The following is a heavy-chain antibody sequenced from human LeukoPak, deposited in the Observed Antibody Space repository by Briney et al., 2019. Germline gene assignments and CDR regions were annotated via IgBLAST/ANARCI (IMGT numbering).Heavy chain of an antibody. CDR2: ISWNSGSI. Sequence: GGSLRLSCAASGFTFDDYAMHWVRQAPGKGLEWVSGISWNSGSIGYADSVKGRFTISRDNAKNSLYLQMNSLRAEDTALYYCAKELGSHGDYDRTYYYYGMDVWGQGTTVTVSS. CDR1: GFTFDDYA. V-gene: IGHV3-9*01. D-gene: IGHD4-17*01. J-gene: IGHJ6*02. CDR3: AKELGSHGDYDRTYYYYGMDV.